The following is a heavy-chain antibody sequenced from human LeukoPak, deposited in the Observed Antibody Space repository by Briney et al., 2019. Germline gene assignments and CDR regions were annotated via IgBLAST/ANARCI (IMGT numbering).Heavy chain of an antibody. Sequence: PGGSLRLSCAASGFTFSSYAMHWVHQAPRKGLEWVAVISYDGSNKYYADSVKGRFTISRDNSKNTLYLQMNSLRAEDTAVYYCASDRGYYYVQYYFDYWGQGTLVTVSS. CDR1: GFTFSSYA. CDR2: ISYDGSNK. J-gene: IGHJ4*02. CDR3: ASDRGYYYVQYYFDY. D-gene: IGHD3-10*02. V-gene: IGHV3-30*04.